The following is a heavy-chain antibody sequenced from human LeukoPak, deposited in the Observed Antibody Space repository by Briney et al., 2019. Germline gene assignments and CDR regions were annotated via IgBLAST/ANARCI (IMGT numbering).Heavy chain of an antibody. D-gene: IGHD1-26*01. J-gene: IGHJ4*02. Sequence: SETLSLTCAVYGGSFSGYYWSWIRQPPGKGLEWIGEINHSGSTNYNPSLKSRVTISLDTSKNQFSLKLSSVTAADTAVYYCARLPFGSSNPIGYWGQGTLVTVSS. CDR2: INHSGST. CDR3: ARLPFGSSNPIGY. CDR1: GGSFSGYY. V-gene: IGHV4-34*01.